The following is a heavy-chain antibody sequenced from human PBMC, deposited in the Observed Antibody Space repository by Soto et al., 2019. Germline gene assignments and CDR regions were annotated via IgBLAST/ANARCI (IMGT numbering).Heavy chain of an antibody. J-gene: IGHJ4*02. CDR2: INHSGST. CDR1: GGSFSGYY. V-gene: IGHV4-34*01. D-gene: IGHD3-10*01. Sequence: SETLSLTCAVYGGSFSGYYWSWIRQPPRKGLEWIGEINHSGSTNYNPSLKSRVTISVDTSKNQFSLKLSSVTAADTAVYYCARGPYYYGSGSYPNDYWGQGTLVTVSS. CDR3: ARGPYYYGSGSYPNDY.